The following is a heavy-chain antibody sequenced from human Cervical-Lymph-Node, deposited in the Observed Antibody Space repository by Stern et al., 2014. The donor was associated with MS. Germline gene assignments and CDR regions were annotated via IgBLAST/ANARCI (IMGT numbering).Heavy chain of an antibody. J-gene: IGHJ5*02. CDR2: VYYTGSA. Sequence: QLQLQESGPGLVKPSETLSLTCTVSGGSMRSSSFYWGWIRQPPGKGLEWIGGVYYTGSAYYSPSLQSRVTISVDTYNTGFSLRLTSVTAADTAVYYCARHPLGYNEADAFSWGQGTLVTVSS. CDR1: GGSMRSSSFY. D-gene: IGHD5-18*01. CDR3: ARHPLGYNEADAFS. V-gene: IGHV4-39*01.